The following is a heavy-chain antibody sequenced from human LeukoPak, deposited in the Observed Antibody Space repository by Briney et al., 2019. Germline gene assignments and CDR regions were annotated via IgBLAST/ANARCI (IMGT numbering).Heavy chain of an antibody. V-gene: IGHV4-59*01. D-gene: IGHD3-3*01. CDR3: ARTRITIFGVVIPDAFDI. CDR1: GVSISSYC. Sequence: SETLSLTCTVSGVSISSYCWSWIRQPPGKGLEWIGYIYYSGSTNYNPSLKSRVTISVDTSKNQFSLKLSSVTAADTAVYYCARTRITIFGVVIPDAFDIWGQGTMVTVSS. CDR2: IYYSGST. J-gene: IGHJ3*02.